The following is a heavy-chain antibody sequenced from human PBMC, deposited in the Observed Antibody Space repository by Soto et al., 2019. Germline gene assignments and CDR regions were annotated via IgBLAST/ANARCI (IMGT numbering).Heavy chain of an antibody. CDR1: GGTFNTYT. V-gene: IGHV1-69*02. J-gene: IGHJ4*02. Sequence: QVQVVKSGAEVKKPGSSVKVSCKPSGGTFNTYTVNWVRLAPGHGLEWMGRFIPILDMANYAQKFQDRVTITADRSTFTAYMELNSLTSDDTAVYYCAITYCRDNSCPRDFDFWGPGTRVTVSS. CDR3: AITYCRDNSCPRDFDF. CDR2: FIPILDMA. D-gene: IGHD2-21*01.